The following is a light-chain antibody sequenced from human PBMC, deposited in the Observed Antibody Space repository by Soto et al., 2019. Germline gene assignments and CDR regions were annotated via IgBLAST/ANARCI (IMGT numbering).Light chain of an antibody. J-gene: IGKJ4*01. CDR3: QKYNSWPPLP. CDR1: QSVSSN. CDR2: RAS. Sequence: EIVVSHSPATVSVTPEESSTLSCRASQSVSSNLAWYQQKPGQAPRLLIYRASIRATGIPARFSGSGSGTEFTLTIRSLQSEDLAVYYCQKYNSWPPLPVGGGSKVAI. V-gene: IGKV3-15*01.